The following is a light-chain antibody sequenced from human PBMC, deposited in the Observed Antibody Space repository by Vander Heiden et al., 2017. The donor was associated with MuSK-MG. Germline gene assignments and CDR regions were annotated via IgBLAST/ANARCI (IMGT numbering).Light chain of an antibody. CDR2: GNS. CDR3: QSYDNRLSGYL. Sequence: QSVLPPPPSVSAAPRPRVTIACTGTSSNIGAGFDVTCCQHLPAPAPTPLIYGNSTRPSGVPDRFSGSKSGTSASVAITGLQAEDEADYYCQSYDNRLSGYLFGGGTKLTVL. CDR1: SSNIGAGFD. V-gene: IGLV1-40*01. J-gene: IGLJ3*02.